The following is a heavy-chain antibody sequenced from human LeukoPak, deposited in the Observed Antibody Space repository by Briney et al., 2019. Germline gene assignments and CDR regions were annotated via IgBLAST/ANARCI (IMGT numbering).Heavy chain of an antibody. V-gene: IGHV4-59*01. Sequence: SETLSLTCSLSGRPISSYYWSWIRQPPGKGLEWIGYIYYTGSTNHNPSLKSRVTISVDTSKNQSSLKLTSVIAADTAVYYCARGTITAHGTFDSWGQGTLVTVSS. CDR1: GRPISSYY. CDR2: IYYTGST. CDR3: ARGTITAHGTFDS. D-gene: IGHD6-13*01. J-gene: IGHJ4*02.